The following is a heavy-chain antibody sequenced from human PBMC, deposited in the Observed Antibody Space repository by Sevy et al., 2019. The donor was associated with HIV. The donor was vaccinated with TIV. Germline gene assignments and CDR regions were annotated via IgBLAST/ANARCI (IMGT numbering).Heavy chain of an antibody. CDR2: IRGDGIDK. CDR3: AHETFGRFES. D-gene: IGHD3-16*01. Sequence: GGSLRLSCAASGFTFSTTWMNWVRQAPGKRLEWVANIRGDGIDKHYVDSVEGRFTISRDNAKNFLFLQMNSLRVEDTAVYYCAHETFGRFESWGQGTLVTVSS. V-gene: IGHV3-7*01. J-gene: IGHJ4*02. CDR1: GFTFSTTW.